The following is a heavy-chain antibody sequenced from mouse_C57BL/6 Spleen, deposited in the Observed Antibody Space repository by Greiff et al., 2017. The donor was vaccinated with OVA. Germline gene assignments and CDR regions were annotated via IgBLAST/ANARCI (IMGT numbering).Heavy chain of an antibody. J-gene: IGHJ1*03. D-gene: IGHD1-1*01. Sequence: EVMLVESGGDLVKPGGSLKLSCAASGFTFSSYGMSWVRQTPDKRLEWVATISSGGSYTYYPDSVKGRFTISRDNAKNTPYLQLSSLKSEDTAMYYCARQGYSSSYYWYFDVWGTGTTVTVSS. V-gene: IGHV5-6*02. CDR3: ARQGYSSSYYWYFDV. CDR1: GFTFSSYG. CDR2: ISSGGSYT.